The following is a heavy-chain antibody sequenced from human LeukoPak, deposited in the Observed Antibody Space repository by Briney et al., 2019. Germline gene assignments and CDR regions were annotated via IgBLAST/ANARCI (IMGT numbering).Heavy chain of an antibody. Sequence: SVKVSCKASGGTFSSYAISWVRQAPGQGLEWMGRIIPIFGIANYAQKFQGRVTIAADKSTSTAYMELSSLRSEDTAVYYCAREGVDTAMVNGWFDPWGQGTLVTVSS. CDR3: AREGVDTAMVNGWFDP. CDR1: GGTFSSYA. CDR2: IIPIFGIA. D-gene: IGHD5-18*01. J-gene: IGHJ5*02. V-gene: IGHV1-69*04.